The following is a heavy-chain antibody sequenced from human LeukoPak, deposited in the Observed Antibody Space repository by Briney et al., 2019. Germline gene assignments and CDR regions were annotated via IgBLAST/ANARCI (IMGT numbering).Heavy chain of an antibody. D-gene: IGHD6-25*01. CDR3: ARRPDFDY. CDR2: INHSGST. Sequence: SETLSLTRAVYGGPLSGYYRSWLCPPPRKGVEWVGEINHSGSTNYNPPLKRRATISVAKSKNQFSLKLSSVTAADAAVYYCARRPDFDYWGQGTLVTVSS. J-gene: IGHJ4*02. CDR1: GGPLSGYY. V-gene: IGHV4-34*01.